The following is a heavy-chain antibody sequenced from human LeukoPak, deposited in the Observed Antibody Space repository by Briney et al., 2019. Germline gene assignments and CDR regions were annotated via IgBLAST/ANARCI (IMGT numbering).Heavy chain of an antibody. CDR2: IKQDGSEK. CDR3: AREKWIQLWLSAFDI. D-gene: IGHD5-18*01. V-gene: IGHV3-7*03. J-gene: IGHJ3*02. Sequence: GGSLRLSCAASGFTFSSYRMSWVRQAPGKGLEWVANIKQDGSEKYYVDSVKGRFTISRDNAKNSLYLQMNSLRAEDTAVYYCAREKWIQLWLSAFDIWGQGTMVTVSS. CDR1: GFTFSSYR.